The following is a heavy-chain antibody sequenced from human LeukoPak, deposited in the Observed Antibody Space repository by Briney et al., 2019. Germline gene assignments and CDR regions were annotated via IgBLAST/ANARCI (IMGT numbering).Heavy chain of an antibody. CDR2: ISSDGSST. Sequence: GGSLRLSCAASGFTFSSYWMHWVRQVPGKGLVWVSRISSDGSSTNYADSVKGRFTISRDNAKNTLYLQMNSLRAEDTAVYYCARPPDILTGKNWFDSWGQGTLVTVSS. J-gene: IGHJ5*01. CDR1: GFTFSSYW. CDR3: ARPPDILTGKNWFDS. D-gene: IGHD3-9*01. V-gene: IGHV3-74*01.